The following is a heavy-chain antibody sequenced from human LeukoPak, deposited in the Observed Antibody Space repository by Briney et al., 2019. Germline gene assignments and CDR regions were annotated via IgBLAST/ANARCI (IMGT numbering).Heavy chain of an antibody. Sequence: EASVKVSCKASGGTFSSYAISWVRQAPGQGLEWMGGIIPIFGTPNYAQNFQGRVTITADESASTAYMELTSLRSEDTAVYYCAKEGVLGATMTNNWFDPWGQGTLVTVSS. D-gene: IGHD1-26*01. CDR2: IIPIFGTP. CDR3: AKEGVLGATMTNNWFDP. J-gene: IGHJ5*02. CDR1: GGTFSSYA. V-gene: IGHV1-69*13.